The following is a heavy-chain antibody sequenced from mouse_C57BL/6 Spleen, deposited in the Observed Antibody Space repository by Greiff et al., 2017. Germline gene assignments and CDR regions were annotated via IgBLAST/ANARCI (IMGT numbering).Heavy chain of an antibody. V-gene: IGHV3-6*01. J-gene: IGHJ3*01. CDR3: ARDRMVTRFAY. D-gene: IGHD2-2*01. CDR2: ISYDGSN. Sequence: ESGPGLVKPSQSLSLTCSVTGYSITSGYYWNWIRQFPGNKLEWMGYISYDGSNNYNPSLKNRISITRDTSKNQFFLKLNSVTTEDTATYYCARDRMVTRFAYWGQGTLVTVSA. CDR1: GYSITSGYY.